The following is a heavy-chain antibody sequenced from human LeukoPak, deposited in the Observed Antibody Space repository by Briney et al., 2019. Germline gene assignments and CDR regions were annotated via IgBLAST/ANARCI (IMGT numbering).Heavy chain of an antibody. CDR2: INSDRSST. D-gene: IGHD4-23*01. V-gene: IGHV3-74*01. CDR1: GFTFSNYW. J-gene: IGHJ4*02. CDR3: AGPTFSTGVPY. Sequence: GGSLRLSCAASGFTFSNYWMHWVRQAPGKGLVWVSRINSDRSSTNYADSVKGRFTISRDNAKNTLYLQMNSLRAEDTAVYYCAGPTFSTGVPYWGQGTLVTVSS.